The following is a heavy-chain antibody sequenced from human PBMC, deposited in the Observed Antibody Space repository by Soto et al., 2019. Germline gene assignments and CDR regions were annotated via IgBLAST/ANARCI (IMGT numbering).Heavy chain of an antibody. CDR2: IYYIGST. CDR1: GGSISSGGYY. Sequence: QVQLQESGPGLVKPSQTLSLTCTVSGGSISSGGYYWSWIRQHPGKGLEWIGYIYYIGSTYYNPSLKSRVTISVDTSKNQFSLKLSSVTAADTAVYYCARGGVEMATRSWFDTWGQGTLVTVYS. V-gene: IGHV4-31*03. CDR3: ARGGVEMATRSWFDT. D-gene: IGHD5-12*01. J-gene: IGHJ5*02.